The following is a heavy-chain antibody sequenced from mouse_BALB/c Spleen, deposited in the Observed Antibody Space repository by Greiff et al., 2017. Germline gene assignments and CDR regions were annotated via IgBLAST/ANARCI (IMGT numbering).Heavy chain of an antibody. J-gene: IGHJ4*01. V-gene: IGHV5-12-1*01. CDR3: ARGEMDDYEDDYAMDY. D-gene: IGHD2-4*01. CDR1: GFAFSSYD. CDR2: ISSGGGST. Sequence: DVMLVESGGGLVKPGGSLKLSCAASGFAFSSYDMSWVRQTPEKRLEWVAYISSGGGSTYYPDTVKGRFTISRDNAKNTLYLQMSSLKSEDTAMYYCARGEMDDYEDDYAMDYWGQGTSVTVSS.